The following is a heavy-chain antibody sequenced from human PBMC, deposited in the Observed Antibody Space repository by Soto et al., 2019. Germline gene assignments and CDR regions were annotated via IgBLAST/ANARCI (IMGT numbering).Heavy chain of an antibody. CDR3: ARGSYYGSGSYYNWFDP. V-gene: IGHV1-69*13. CDR2: IIPIFSTA. J-gene: IGHJ5*02. CDR1: GGTFSNYG. Sequence: SVKVSCKASGGTFSNYGISWVRQAPGQGLEWMGGIIPIFSTAIYAQKFQGRVTITADESTSTAYMDLSSLRSEDTAVYFCARGSYYGSGSYYNWFDPWGQGTPVTVSS. D-gene: IGHD3-10*01.